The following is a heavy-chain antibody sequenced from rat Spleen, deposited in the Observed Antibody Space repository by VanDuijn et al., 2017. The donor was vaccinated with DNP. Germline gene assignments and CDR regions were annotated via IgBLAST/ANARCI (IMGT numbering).Heavy chain of an antibody. Sequence: EVQLVESGGGLVQPGNSLKLSCAASGFTFSDYAMAWVRQSPKTGLEWVATIIYDGSSTYYRDSVKGRFTISRDNAKSTLYLQMDSLRSEDTATYYCATLILRVSPDYWGQGVMVTVSS. D-gene: IGHD1-7*01. CDR2: IIYDGSST. J-gene: IGHJ2*01. V-gene: IGHV5S10*01. CDR1: GFTFSDYA. CDR3: ATLILRVSPDY.